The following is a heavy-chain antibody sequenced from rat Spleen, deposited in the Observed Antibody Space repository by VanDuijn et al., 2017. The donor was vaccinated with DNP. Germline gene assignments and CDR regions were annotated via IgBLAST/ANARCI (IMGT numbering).Heavy chain of an antibody. J-gene: IGHJ4*01. CDR1: GFTFSDYY. CDR2: IGYKGSGV. V-gene: IGHV5-22*01. D-gene: IGHD1-2*01. CDR3: AKIAAGAMDA. Sequence: EVQLVESGGGLVQAGRSLKLSCAASGFTFSDYYMAWVRQAPKKGLEWVASIGYKGSGVYYGGSVKGRVTVSRNDTKNTLYLQMNSLTSEDTAIYYCAKIAAGAMDAWGQGTSVTVSS.